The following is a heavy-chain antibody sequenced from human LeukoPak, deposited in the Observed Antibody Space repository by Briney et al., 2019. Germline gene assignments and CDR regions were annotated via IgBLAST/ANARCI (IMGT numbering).Heavy chain of an antibody. CDR2: ISGGGIST. D-gene: IGHD6-19*01. J-gene: IGHJ4*02. CDR1: GFTFSNYA. CDR3: AKDEHWLVPYFRY. Sequence: PGGSLRLSCAASGFTFSNYAMSWVRQAPGKGLEWVSTISGGGISTYYADSVKGRFTISRDNSKNTLYLQMNSLRAEDTAVYYCAKDEHWLVPYFRYWGQGTLVTVSS. V-gene: IGHV3-23*01.